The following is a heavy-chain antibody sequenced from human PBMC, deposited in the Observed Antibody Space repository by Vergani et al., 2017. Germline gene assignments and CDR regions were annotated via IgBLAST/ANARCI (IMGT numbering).Heavy chain of an antibody. CDR1: GFSFSGYW. CDR3: ARDGHYSVLSGYYIGGGFDI. J-gene: IGHJ3*02. Sequence: EVQLVESGGGLIHPGGSLRLSCEGSGFSFSGYWMHWVRQSPEKGLVWVSRIKSDGSITNYADSVKGRFTISRDNAKNTLYLEMNSLRGDDTAIYYCARDGHYSVLSGYYIGGGFDIWGQGTMVTVSS. D-gene: IGHD3-3*01. V-gene: IGHV3-74*01. CDR2: IKSDGSIT.